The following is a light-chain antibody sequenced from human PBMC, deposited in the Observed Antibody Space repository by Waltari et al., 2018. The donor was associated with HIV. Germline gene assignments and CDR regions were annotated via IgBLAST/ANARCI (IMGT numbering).Light chain of an antibody. CDR1: SSNVGSYNL. CDR3: CSYTGRNPFLL. J-gene: IGLJ2*01. CDR2: EVR. V-gene: IGLV2-23*02. Sequence: QSALTQPASASGSPGQSITISCTGPSSNVGSYNLVSWYQQHTGRAPTVMIYEVRKRRTGVANRFSGSKYGNTASLTISSLQAEDEADYYSCSYTGRNPFLLFGGGTKLTVL.